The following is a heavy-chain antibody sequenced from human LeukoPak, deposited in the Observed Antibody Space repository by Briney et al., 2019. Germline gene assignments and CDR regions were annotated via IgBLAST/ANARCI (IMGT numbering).Heavy chain of an antibody. D-gene: IGHD3-10*01. CDR1: GFTFSSYS. CDR2: ISSSSSYI. CDR3: AKAGQWFGELPEYYFDY. V-gene: IGHV3-21*04. Sequence: GGSLRLSCAASGFTFSSYSMNWVRQAPGKGLEWVSSISSSSSYIYYADSVKGRFTISRDNAKNSLYLQMNSLRAEDTAVYYCAKAGQWFGELPEYYFDYWGQGTLVTVSS. J-gene: IGHJ4*02.